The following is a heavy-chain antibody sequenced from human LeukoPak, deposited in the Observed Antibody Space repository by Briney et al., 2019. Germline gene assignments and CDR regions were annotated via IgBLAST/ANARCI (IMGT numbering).Heavy chain of an antibody. CDR1: RFRFITCG. Sequence: GGSLRLSCAASRFRFITCGMHWLRQAPGKGLEWVSFIRFDGSDEDHGDSVKGRFTISRDNSKNTMYLQMNSLRAEDTAVYYCATEVTYCSSSSCNDAFDVWGRGTMVIVSS. CDR3: ATEVTYCSSSSCNDAFDV. J-gene: IGHJ3*01. D-gene: IGHD2-2*01. V-gene: IGHV3-30*02. CDR2: IRFDGSDE.